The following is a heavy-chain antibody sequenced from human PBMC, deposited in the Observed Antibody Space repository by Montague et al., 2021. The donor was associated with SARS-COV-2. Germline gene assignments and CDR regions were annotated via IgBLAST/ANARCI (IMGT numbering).Heavy chain of an antibody. V-gene: IGHV4-39*07. CDR3: ARVDSLVSFDY. J-gene: IGHJ4*02. CDR1: GGPINNRDSY. CDR2: IYFSGSA. D-gene: IGHD2-2*03. Sequence: SETLSLTCTVSGGPINNRDSYWGWIRQTPGKGLEWIGTIYFSGSAYSNPSLTSRVTLSVDTSKNQFSLKLSSVTAADTAVYYCARVDSLVSFDYWGQGTLVTVSS.